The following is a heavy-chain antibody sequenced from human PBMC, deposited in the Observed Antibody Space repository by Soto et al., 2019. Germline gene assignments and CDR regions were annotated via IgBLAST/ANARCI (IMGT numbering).Heavy chain of an antibody. J-gene: IGHJ5*02. V-gene: IGHV3-23*01. Sequence: GGSLRLSCAASGFTFSNYAMSWVRQAPGKGLEWVSSISNSAGSTYYADSVKGRFTISRDNSRDTLFLQMNSLRAEDTAVYSCAKDGSRYYDFWSAYSSWGQGTLVTVSS. CDR3: AKDGSRYYDFWSAYSS. CDR2: ISNSAGST. D-gene: IGHD3-3*01. CDR1: GFTFSNYA.